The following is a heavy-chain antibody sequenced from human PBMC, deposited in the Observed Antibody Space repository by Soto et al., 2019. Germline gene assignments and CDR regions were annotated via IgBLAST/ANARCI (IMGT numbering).Heavy chain of an antibody. D-gene: IGHD3-10*01. CDR3: ARDKYYYGSGKDGMDV. V-gene: IGHV4-31*03. CDR2: IYYSGST. CDR1: GDSISSGTHY. J-gene: IGHJ6*02. Sequence: SETLSLTCTVSGDSISSGTHYWNWIRQHPGKGLEWIGYIYYSGSTYYNPSLKSRVTISVDTSKNQFSLKLSSVTAADTAVYYCARDKYYYGSGKDGMDVWGQGTTVTVSS.